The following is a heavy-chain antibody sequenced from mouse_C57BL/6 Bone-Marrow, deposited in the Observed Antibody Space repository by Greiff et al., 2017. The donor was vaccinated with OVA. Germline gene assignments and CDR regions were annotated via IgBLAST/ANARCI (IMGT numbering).Heavy chain of an antibody. D-gene: IGHD3-2*02. Sequence: EVQLQQSGAELMRPGASVKLSCTASGFNIKDDYMHWVKQRPEQGLEWIGWIDPENGDTEYASKFQGKATITADTSSNTAYLQLSSLTSEDTAVYYCTSTAQANYYAMDYWGQGTSVTVSS. CDR1: GFNIKDDY. CDR2: IDPENGDT. V-gene: IGHV14-4*01. J-gene: IGHJ4*01. CDR3: TSTAQANYYAMDY.